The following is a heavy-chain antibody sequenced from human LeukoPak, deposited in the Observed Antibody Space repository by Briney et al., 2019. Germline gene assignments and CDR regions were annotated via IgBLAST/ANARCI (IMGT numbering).Heavy chain of an antibody. V-gene: IGHV4-34*01. Sequence: SETLSLTCAVYGGSFSDYYWSWIRQPPGKGLEWIGEINHSGRTNYNPSLNSRVTISVDTSKNQFSLNLSSVTAADTAVYYCARGPVQWCRLGYWGQGTLVTVSS. CDR1: GGSFSDYY. CDR3: ARGPVQWCRLGY. J-gene: IGHJ4*02. D-gene: IGHD1-26*01. CDR2: INHSGRT.